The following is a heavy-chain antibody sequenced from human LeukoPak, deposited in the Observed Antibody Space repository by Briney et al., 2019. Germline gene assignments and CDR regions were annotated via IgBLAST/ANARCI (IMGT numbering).Heavy chain of an antibody. CDR1: GFTFSTYW. CDR3: ARVRTTVTYYFDY. V-gene: IGHV3-7*01. Sequence: GGSLRLSCAASGFTFSTYWMSWVRQAPGKGLEWVANIKQDGSEKYYVDSVKGRFTISRDSAKNSLYPQMNSLRAEDTAVYYCARVRTTVTYYFDYWGQGTLVTVSS. J-gene: IGHJ4*02. D-gene: IGHD4-17*01. CDR2: IKQDGSEK.